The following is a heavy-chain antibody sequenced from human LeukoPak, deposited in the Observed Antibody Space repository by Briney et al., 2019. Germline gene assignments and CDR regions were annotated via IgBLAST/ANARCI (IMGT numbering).Heavy chain of an antibody. Sequence: GGSLRLSCAASGFTFSSYGMHWVRQAPGKGLEWVAVISYDGSNKYYADSVKGRFTISRDNSKNTLYLQMNSLRPGDTAVYFCASGIYCSGGSCYSAFGYWGQGTLVTVSS. CDR2: ISYDGSNK. V-gene: IGHV3-30*03. CDR3: ASGIYCSGGSCYSAFGY. CDR1: GFTFSSYG. J-gene: IGHJ4*02. D-gene: IGHD2-15*01.